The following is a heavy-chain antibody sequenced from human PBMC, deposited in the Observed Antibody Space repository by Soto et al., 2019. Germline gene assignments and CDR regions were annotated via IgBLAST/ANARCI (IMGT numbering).Heavy chain of an antibody. V-gene: IGHV1-69*13. D-gene: IGHD5-12*01. CDR1: GGTFISYA. J-gene: IGHJ6*01. CDR3: ARDNPWDGYNYGNGMEV. Sequence: GASVKLSCKASGGTFISYAISWVRQAPGQGLEWMGGIIPIFGTANYAQRFQGRATITADESTSTAYMELSSLGSEDTAVYYCARDNPWDGYNYGNGMEVWGQGTTVTVSS. CDR2: IIPIFGTA.